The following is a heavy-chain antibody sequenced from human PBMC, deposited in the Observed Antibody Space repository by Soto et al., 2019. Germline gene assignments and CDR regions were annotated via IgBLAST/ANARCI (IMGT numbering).Heavy chain of an antibody. Sequence: QVQLVESGGGVVQPGRSLRLSCAASGFTFSSYGMHWVRQAPGKGLEWVAVISYDGSKKNYADSVKGRFTISRDNSKNTLYLQMNSVRAEDTAVYYCAKDGLMITFGGVTHWGQGTLVTVSS. J-gene: IGHJ4*02. CDR2: ISYDGSKK. CDR1: GFTFSSYG. D-gene: IGHD3-16*01. CDR3: AKDGLMITFGGVTH. V-gene: IGHV3-30*18.